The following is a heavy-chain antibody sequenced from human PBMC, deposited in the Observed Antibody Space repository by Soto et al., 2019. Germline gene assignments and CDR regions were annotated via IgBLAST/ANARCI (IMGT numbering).Heavy chain of an antibody. CDR3: VRGPEYSNFGYFDS. Sequence: QVQLVESGGGVVQPGRSLRLSCAASGFTFSSHAMNWVRQAPGKGLEWVALIWNAGNNKYYADAGSVKGRFTISRDNSRNTLYLEINNARADDTAVYYCVRGPEYSNFGYFDSWGQGILVTVSS. V-gene: IGHV3-33*01. CDR1: GFTFSSHA. D-gene: IGHD4-4*01. J-gene: IGHJ4*02. CDR2: IWNAGNNK.